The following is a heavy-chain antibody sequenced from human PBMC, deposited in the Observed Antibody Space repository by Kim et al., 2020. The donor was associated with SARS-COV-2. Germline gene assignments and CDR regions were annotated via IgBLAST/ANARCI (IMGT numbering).Heavy chain of an antibody. V-gene: IGHV3-20*04. J-gene: IGHJ3*02. Sequence: GGSLRLSCAASGFTFDDYGMSWVRQAPGKGLEWVSGINWNGGSTGYADSVKGRFTISRDNAKNSLYLQMNSLRAEDTALYYCARVMWPSGSSWYRCGGDCYSDAFDIWGQGTMVSVSS. CDR2: INWNGGST. CDR3: ARVMWPSGSSWYRCGGDCYSDAFDI. D-gene: IGHD2-21*01. CDR1: GFTFDDYG.